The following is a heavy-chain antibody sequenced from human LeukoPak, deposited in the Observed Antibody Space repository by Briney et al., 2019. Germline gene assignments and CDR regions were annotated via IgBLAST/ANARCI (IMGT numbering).Heavy chain of an antibody. D-gene: IGHD3-22*01. J-gene: IGHJ4*02. V-gene: IGHV4-39*01. Sequence: PSETLSLTCTVSGGSLSSSSYYWGWIRQPPGKGLEWIGSIYYSGSTYYNPSLKSRVTISVDTSKNQFSLKLSSVTAADTAVYYCATLSGYPFDYWGQGTLVTVSS. CDR2: IYYSGST. CDR3: ATLSGYPFDY. CDR1: GGSLSSSSYY.